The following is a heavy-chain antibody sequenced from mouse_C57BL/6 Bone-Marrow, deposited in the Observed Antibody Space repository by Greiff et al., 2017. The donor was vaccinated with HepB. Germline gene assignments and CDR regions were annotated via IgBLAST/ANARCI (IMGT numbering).Heavy chain of an antibody. J-gene: IGHJ4*01. Sequence: QVQLQQSGPGLVAPSQSLSITCTVSGFSLTSYGVHWVRQPPGKGLEWLVVIWSDGSTTYNSALKSRLSISKDNSKSQVFLKMNSLQTDDTAMYYCARRGSIYYYAMDYWGQGTSVTVSS. CDR3: ARRGSIYYYAMDY. D-gene: IGHD1-1*01. V-gene: IGHV2-6*03. CDR2: IWSDGST. CDR1: GFSLTSYG.